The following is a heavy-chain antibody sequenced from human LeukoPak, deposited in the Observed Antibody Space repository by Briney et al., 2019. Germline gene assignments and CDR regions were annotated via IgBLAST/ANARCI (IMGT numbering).Heavy chain of an antibody. Sequence: PGGSLRLSCATSGFSFSSYAMHWVRQAPGKGLEWVAVISYDGSNKYYADSVKGRFTISRDNSKNTLYLQMNSLRAEDTAVYYCARGAVAGIFAFDYWGQGTLVTVSS. D-gene: IGHD6-19*01. J-gene: IGHJ4*02. CDR1: GFSFSSYA. V-gene: IGHV3-30-3*01. CDR3: ARGAVAGIFAFDY. CDR2: ISYDGSNK.